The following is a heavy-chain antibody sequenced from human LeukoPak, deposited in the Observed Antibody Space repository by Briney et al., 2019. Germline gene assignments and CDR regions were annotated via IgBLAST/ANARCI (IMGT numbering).Heavy chain of an antibody. D-gene: IGHD5-12*01. CDR1: GGSISSYY. CDR2: IYYSGST. CDR3: ATVMLRGYSWFDP. J-gene: IGHJ5*02. Sequence: PSETLSLTCTVSGGSISSYYWSWIRQPPGKGLEWIGYIYYSGSTNYNPSLKSRVTISVDTSKNQFSLKLSSVTAADTAVYYCATVMLRGYSWFDPWGQGTLVTVSS. V-gene: IGHV4-59*01.